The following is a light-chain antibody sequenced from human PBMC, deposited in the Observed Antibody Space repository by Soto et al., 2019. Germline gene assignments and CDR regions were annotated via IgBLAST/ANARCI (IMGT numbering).Light chain of an antibody. CDR1: SGSIASNY. Sequence: NFMLTQPHSVSESPGKTVTISCTRSSGSIASNYVQWYQQRPGSAPTTVIYEDNQRPSGVPDRFSGSIDSSSNSASLTISGLXTEDXADYYCQSYDSSTHWVFGGGTKLTVL. J-gene: IGLJ3*02. CDR2: EDN. V-gene: IGLV6-57*04. CDR3: QSYDSSTHWV.